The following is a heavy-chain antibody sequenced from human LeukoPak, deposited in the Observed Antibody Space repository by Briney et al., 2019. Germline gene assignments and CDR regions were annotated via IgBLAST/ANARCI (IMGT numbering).Heavy chain of an antibody. CDR2: IKQDRSEK. J-gene: IGHJ4*02. CDR3: ARFSRSAESH. CDR1: GFTFTNYW. D-gene: IGHD2-15*01. Sequence: PGGSLRLSCAASGFTFTNYWMSWVRQAPGKGLELVANIKQDRSEKYYVDSVKGRFTISRDNAKNSLYLQMNSLRAEDTAVYYCARFSRSAESHWGQGTLVTVSS. V-gene: IGHV3-7*01.